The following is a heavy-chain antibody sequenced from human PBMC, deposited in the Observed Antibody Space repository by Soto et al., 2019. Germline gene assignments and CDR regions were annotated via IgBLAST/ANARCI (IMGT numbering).Heavy chain of an antibody. CDR3: ARGRQLCLRGPWWFDP. V-gene: IGHV4-4*02. J-gene: IGHJ5*02. CDR2: IYYSGST. Sequence: SETLSLTCAVYGGSISSNKWWSWVRQPPGKGLEWIGEIYYSGSTNYNPSLKSRVTISVDTSKNQFSLKLSSVTAADTAVYYCARGRQLCLRGPWWFDPWGQGAPLTVSS. CDR1: GGSISSNKW. D-gene: IGHD5-18*01.